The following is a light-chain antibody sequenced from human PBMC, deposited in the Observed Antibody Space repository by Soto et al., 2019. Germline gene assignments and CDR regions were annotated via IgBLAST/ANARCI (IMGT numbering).Light chain of an antibody. V-gene: IGKV3-11*01. CDR1: QSVSSY. J-gene: IGKJ4*01. Sequence: IVLTQSPATLSLSPGEGATLSCRASQSVSSYLAWYQQKPGQAPRLLIYDASNRATGIPARFSGSGSGTDFTLTIISLEPEDFAVYFCQQRSNCPLTFGGGTKVDIK. CDR2: DAS. CDR3: QQRSNCPLT.